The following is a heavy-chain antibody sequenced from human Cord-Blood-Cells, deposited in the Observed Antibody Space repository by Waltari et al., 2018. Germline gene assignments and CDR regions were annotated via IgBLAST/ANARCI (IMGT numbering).Heavy chain of an antibody. J-gene: IGHJ4*02. V-gene: IGHV4-34*01. CDR1: GGSFSGYY. D-gene: IGHD5-18*01. CDR2: INHSGST. CDR3: ARVGGYSYGYLYFDY. Sequence: QVQLQQWGAGLLKPSETLSLTCAVYGGSFSGYYWGWIRQPPGKGLEWIGEINHSGSTNYNPSLKSRVTISVDTSKNQFSLKLSSVTAADTAVYYCARVGGYSYGYLYFDYWGQGTLVTVSS.